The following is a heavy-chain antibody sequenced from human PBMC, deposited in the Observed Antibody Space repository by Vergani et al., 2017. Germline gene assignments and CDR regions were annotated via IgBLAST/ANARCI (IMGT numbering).Heavy chain of an antibody. V-gene: IGHV3-21*01. J-gene: IGHJ4*02. D-gene: IGHD6-6*01. CDR3: ARMETXQLVDSYHSEFDY. CDR1: GFSLSSYS. CDR2: ISSSGTNI. Sequence: EVLLVESGGGLVQPGGSLKLSCAVSGFSLSSYSMNWVRQAPGKGLEWVSSISSSGTNIFYADSVRGRFTISKDNAKSSLYLQMNSLRVEDTALYYCARMETXQLVDSYHSEFDYWGKGTLVTVS.